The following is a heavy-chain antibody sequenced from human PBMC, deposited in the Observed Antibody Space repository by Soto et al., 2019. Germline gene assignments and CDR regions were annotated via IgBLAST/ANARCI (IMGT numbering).Heavy chain of an antibody. CDR3: ARGAAAGADYGMDV. CDR1: GGSVSSGSYY. Sequence: LSLTCTVSGGSVSSGSYYWSWIRQPAGKGLEWIGRIYTSGGTNYNPSLESRVTMSVDTSKKQFSLKLSSVIAADTAVYYCARGAAAGADYGMDVWGRGTKVTVSS. J-gene: IGHJ6*02. V-gene: IGHV4-61*02. D-gene: IGHD6-13*01. CDR2: IYTSGGT.